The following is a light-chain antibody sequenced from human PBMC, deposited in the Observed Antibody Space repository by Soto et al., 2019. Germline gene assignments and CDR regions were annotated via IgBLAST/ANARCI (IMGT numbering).Light chain of an antibody. J-gene: IGKJ5*01. CDR2: GAS. CDR3: QQYGSLPVT. Sequence: EIVLTQSPGTLSLSPGERATLSCRASQSVSSSYLAWYQQKPGQAPRLLIYGASSRATGIPDRFSGSGSGTDFTLTISRLEPEGFAVYYCQQYGSLPVTFGQGTRLEIK. V-gene: IGKV3-20*01. CDR1: QSVSSSY.